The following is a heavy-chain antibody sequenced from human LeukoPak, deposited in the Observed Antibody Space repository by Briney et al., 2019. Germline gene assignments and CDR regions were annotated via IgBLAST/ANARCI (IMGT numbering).Heavy chain of an antibody. CDR2: IHTSGSN. D-gene: IGHD3-3*01. V-gene: IGHV4-4*09. CDR3: ARLSAAVHLGAFDL. Sequence: SETLSLTCAVSGVSISPYYWAWIRQPPGKGLEWIGYIHTSGSNDQYPSLKSRVTISVDKSKNHFSLRLTSVTAADTAVYYCARLSAAVHLGAFDLWGQGTMVTVSS. CDR1: GVSISPYY. J-gene: IGHJ3*01.